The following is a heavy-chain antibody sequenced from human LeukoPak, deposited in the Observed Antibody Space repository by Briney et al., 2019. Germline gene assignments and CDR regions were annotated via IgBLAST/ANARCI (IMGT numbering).Heavy chain of an antibody. CDR2: IKEDGSEK. V-gene: IGHV3-7*01. J-gene: IGHJ4*02. Sequence: PGGSLRLSCAASGFTFSDYWMNWVRQAPGKGLEWVASIKEDGSEKHYVDSVRGRFTIFRDNAKNSLYLQMNSLRAEDTAVYYCARDRFATMLVVFWGQGNLVTVSS. CDR3: ARDRFATMLVVF. D-gene: IGHD2-8*01. CDR1: GFTFSDYW.